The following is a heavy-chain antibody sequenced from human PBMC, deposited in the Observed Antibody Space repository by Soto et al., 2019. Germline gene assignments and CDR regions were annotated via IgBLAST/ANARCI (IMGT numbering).Heavy chain of an antibody. J-gene: IGHJ6*02. V-gene: IGHV5-51*01. CDR2: IYPGDSDT. CDR1: GYSFTSYW. D-gene: IGHD3-3*01. Sequence: GESLKISCKGSGYSFTSYWIGWVRQMPGKGLEWMGIIYPGDSDTRYSPTFQGQVTISADKSISTAYLHWSSLKASDTAMYYCARALSYYDFWSGYYTYYYGMDVWGQGTTVTVSS. CDR3: ARALSYYDFWSGYYTYYYGMDV.